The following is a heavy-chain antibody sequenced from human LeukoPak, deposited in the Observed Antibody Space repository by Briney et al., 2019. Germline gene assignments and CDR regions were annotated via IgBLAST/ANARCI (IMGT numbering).Heavy chain of an antibody. D-gene: IGHD4-17*01. V-gene: IGHV4-39*07. CDR2: IYYGGST. J-gene: IGHJ5*02. Sequence: PSETLSLTCTVSGDSISSSSYYWGWIRQSPGKGLEWIGSIYYGGSTHYKSSLKSRVNISVDTSKNQFSLKLSSVTAADTAVYYCARAGDLAWFDPWGQGTLVTVSS. CDR1: GDSISSSSYY. CDR3: ARAGDLAWFDP.